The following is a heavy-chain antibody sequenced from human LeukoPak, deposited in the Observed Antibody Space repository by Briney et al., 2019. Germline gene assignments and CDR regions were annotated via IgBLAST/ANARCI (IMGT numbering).Heavy chain of an antibody. CDR2: IYYSGST. CDR3: ARGPDSNYDWFDP. J-gene: IGHJ5*02. V-gene: IGHV4-59*12. D-gene: IGHD4-11*01. CDR1: GGSISSYY. Sequence: SETLSLTCTVSGGSISSYYWSWIRQPPGKGLEWIGYIYYSGSTNYNPSLKSRVTISVDRSKNQFSLKLSSVTAADTAVYYCARGPDSNYDWFDPWGQGTLVTVSS.